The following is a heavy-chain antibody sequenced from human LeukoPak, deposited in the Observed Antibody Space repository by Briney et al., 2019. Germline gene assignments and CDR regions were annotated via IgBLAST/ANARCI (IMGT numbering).Heavy chain of an antibody. CDR1: GFTFSSYS. CDR2: ISWNSGSI. D-gene: IGHD3-22*01. CDR3: AKETASGYYLDY. J-gene: IGHJ4*02. Sequence: GGSLRLSCATSGFTFSSYSMKWVRQAPGKGLEWVSGISWNSGSIGYADSVKGRFTVSRDNAKNSLYLQMNSLRAEDMALYYCAKETASGYYLDYWGQGTLVTVSS. V-gene: IGHV3-9*03.